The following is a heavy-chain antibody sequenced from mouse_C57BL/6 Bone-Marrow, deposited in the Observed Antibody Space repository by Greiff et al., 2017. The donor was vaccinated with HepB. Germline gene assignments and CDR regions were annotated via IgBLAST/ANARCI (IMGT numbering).Heavy chain of an antibody. V-gene: IGHV8-8*01. CDR2: IWWDDDK. J-gene: IGHJ2*01. CDR1: GFSLSTFGMG. D-gene: IGHD1-1*01. Sequence: QVTLKVSGPGILQPSQSLSLTCSFSGFSLSTFGMGVVWIRPPSGKGLEWLAHIWWDDDKYYNPALKSRPTISKDTSKNQVFLKVAHVDTADTATYYCARIPLLLRYVYFDYWGQGTTLTVSA. CDR3: ARIPLLLRYVYFDY.